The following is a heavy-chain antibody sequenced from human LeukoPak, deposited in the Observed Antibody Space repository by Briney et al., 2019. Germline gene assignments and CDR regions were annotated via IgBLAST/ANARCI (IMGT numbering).Heavy chain of an antibody. V-gene: IGHV3-48*04. D-gene: IGHD4-17*01. Sequence: GGSLRLSCAASGFTFSSYSMNWVRQAPGKGLEWVSHIGRGTTYADSVKGRFTISRDNAKNSVYLQMNSLRAEDTAVYYCARDLDYGAFDIWGQGTMVTVSS. CDR2: IGRGTT. J-gene: IGHJ3*02. CDR3: ARDLDYGAFDI. CDR1: GFTFSSYS.